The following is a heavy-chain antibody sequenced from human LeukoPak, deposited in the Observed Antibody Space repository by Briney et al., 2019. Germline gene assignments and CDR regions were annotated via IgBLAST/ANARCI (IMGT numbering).Heavy chain of an antibody. CDR1: GDSVSSNSAT. V-gene: IGHV6-1*01. Sequence: SQTLSLTCAISGDSVSSNSATWNWIRQSPSRGLEWLGRTYYRSKYYYDYAVSVKSRITIDPETSKNQFSLQLNSVTPGDTAVYYCARDPGLGYYYYHGMDVWGQGTTVTVSS. CDR3: ARDPGLGYYYYHGMDV. J-gene: IGHJ6*02. D-gene: IGHD3-16*01. CDR2: TYYRSKYYY.